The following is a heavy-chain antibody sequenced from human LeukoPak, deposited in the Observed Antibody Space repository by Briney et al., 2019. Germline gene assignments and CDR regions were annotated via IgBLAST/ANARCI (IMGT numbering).Heavy chain of an antibody. Sequence: GGSLRLSCAASGFTFSSYGMSWVRQAPGKGLEWVSAISGSGGSTYYADSVKGRFTISRDNSKNTLYLQMNSLRAEDTAVYYCAKDGPPHYYYYMDVWGKGTTVTVSS. CDR2: ISGSGGST. CDR3: AKDGPPHYYYYMDV. V-gene: IGHV3-23*01. CDR1: GFTFSSYG. J-gene: IGHJ6*03.